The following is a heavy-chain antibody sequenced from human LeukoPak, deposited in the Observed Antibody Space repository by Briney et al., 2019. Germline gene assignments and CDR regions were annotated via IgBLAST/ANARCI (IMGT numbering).Heavy chain of an antibody. V-gene: IGHV3-73*01. CDR1: GFTFSGSA. J-gene: IGHJ4*02. CDR2: IRSKANSYAT. CDR3: TRHNGDYCSGGSCYWNGVDY. D-gene: IGHD2-15*01. Sequence: GGSLRLSRAASGFTFSGSAMHWVRQASGKGLEWVGRIRSKANSYATAYAASVKGRFIISRDDSKNTAYLQMNSLKTEDTAVYYCTRHNGDYCSGGSCYWNGVDYWGQGTLVTVSS.